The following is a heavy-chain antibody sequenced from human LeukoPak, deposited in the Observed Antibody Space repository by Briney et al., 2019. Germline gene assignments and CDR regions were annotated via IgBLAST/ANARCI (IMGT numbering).Heavy chain of an antibody. J-gene: IGHJ4*02. D-gene: IGHD3-10*01. V-gene: IGHV4-59*08. Sequence: KASETLSLTCSVSGGSSSGYYWSWIRQPPGKGLEWIGYIYYSGSTNYNPSLKSRVTISLDTSKNQFSLKLTSVTAADTAVYHCARHLPNRGCFDYWGQGTLVTASS. CDR1: GGSSSGYY. CDR3: ARHLPNRGCFDY. CDR2: IYYSGST.